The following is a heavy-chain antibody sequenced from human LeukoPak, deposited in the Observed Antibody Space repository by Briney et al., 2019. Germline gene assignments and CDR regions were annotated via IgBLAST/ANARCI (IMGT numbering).Heavy chain of an antibody. CDR2: ISPGGESA. CDR1: GYTFTSYY. J-gene: IGHJ4*02. CDR3: AKDGGSFHSDY. Sequence: GASVKVSCKASGYTFTSYYMHWVRQAPGQGLEWMGIISPGGESASYALKFQGRVTVTRDTSTSTVYMELSSLRSEDTAVYYSAKDGGSFHSDYWGQGTLVTVSS. D-gene: IGHD1-26*01. V-gene: IGHV1-46*01.